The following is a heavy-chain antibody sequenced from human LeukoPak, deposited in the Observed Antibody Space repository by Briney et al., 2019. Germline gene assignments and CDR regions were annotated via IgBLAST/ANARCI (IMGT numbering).Heavy chain of an antibody. Sequence: PGGSLRLSCAASGFTFSSFDMHWVRQATGKGLEWVSAIIAAGDTYYLDSVKARFTISRENAKNSLYLQMNSLRAGDTAVYYCVALGDRIYWGQGTLVTVSS. CDR2: IIAAGDT. CDR3: VALGDRIY. D-gene: IGHD2-21*02. V-gene: IGHV3-13*01. J-gene: IGHJ4*02. CDR1: GFTFSSFD.